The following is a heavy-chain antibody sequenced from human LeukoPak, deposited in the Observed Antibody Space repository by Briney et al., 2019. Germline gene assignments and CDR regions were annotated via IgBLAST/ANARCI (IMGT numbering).Heavy chain of an antibody. CDR2: IYPGDSDT. D-gene: IGHD3-22*01. CDR1: GYSFTSYW. V-gene: IGHV5-51*01. J-gene: IGHJ4*02. Sequence: GGALEISFQGSGYSFTSYWIGWGRPMPGKGLEWMGIIYPGDSDTRYSPSFQGQVTISADKSISTAYLQWSSLKASDTAMYYCARLPGGPYYYRFDYWGQGTLVTVSS. CDR3: ARLPGGPYYYRFDY.